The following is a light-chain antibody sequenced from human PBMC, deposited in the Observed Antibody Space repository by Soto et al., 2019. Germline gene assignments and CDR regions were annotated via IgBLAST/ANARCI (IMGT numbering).Light chain of an antibody. J-gene: IGKJ1*01. CDR2: WAS. Sequence: DIVMTQSPDSLAVSLGERATFNCKSSQNLLYSSNNRNYLAWYQQKPGQPPKLLVSWASTRESGVPDRFSGGGSGTDFTLTITSLQAEDVAVYYCQQYYSDPLTFGQGTKVAIK. V-gene: IGKV4-1*01. CDR1: QNLLYSSNNRNY. CDR3: QQYYSDPLT.